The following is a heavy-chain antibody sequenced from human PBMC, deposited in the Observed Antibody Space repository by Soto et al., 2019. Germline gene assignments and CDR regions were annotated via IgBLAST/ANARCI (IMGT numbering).Heavy chain of an antibody. D-gene: IGHD6-6*01. CDR3: ARHVGYSSSAYYYYMDV. Sequence: PGESLKISCKGSGYSFTSYWIGWVRQMPVKGLEWMGIIYPGDSDTRYSPSFQGQVTISADKSISTAYLQWSSLKASDTAMYYCARHVGYSSSAYYYYMDVWGKGTTITVSS. CDR2: IYPGDSDT. V-gene: IGHV5-51*01. CDR1: GYSFTSYW. J-gene: IGHJ6*03.